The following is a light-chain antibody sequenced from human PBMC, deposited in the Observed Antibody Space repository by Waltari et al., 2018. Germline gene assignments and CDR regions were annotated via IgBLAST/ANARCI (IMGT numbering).Light chain of an antibody. CDR3: QQRSNWPLT. CDR2: DAS. Sequence: DIVMTQSPDSLAMSPGERATLSCRASQSVNYYLVWYQQKPGQAPRLLIYDASNRATGIPARFSGSGSGTDFILTISSLEPEDFAVYYCQQRSNWPLTFGGGTKVEIK. J-gene: IGKJ4*01. CDR1: QSVNYY. V-gene: IGKV3-11*01.